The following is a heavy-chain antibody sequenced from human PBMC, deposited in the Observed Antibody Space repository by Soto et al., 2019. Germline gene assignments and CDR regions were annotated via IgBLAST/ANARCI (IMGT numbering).Heavy chain of an antibody. J-gene: IGHJ4*02. CDR2: ISGSGGST. Sequence: EVQLLESGGGLVQPGGSLRLSCAASGFTFSSYAMSWVRQAPGKGLELVSAISGSGGSTYYADSVKGRFTISRDNSKNKLYLQMNSLRAEDAAVYYCAKSGYDLYRYWGQGTLVTVSS. D-gene: IGHD5-12*01. CDR3: AKSGYDLYRY. V-gene: IGHV3-23*01. CDR1: GFTFSSYA.